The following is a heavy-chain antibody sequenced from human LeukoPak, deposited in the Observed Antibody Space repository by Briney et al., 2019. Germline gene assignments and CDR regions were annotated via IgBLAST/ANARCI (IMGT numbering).Heavy chain of an antibody. CDR1: GFTFSNHG. D-gene: IGHD4-17*01. CDR2: ISSRSNYI. CDR3: ARDPGYGCDY. V-gene: IGHV3-21*01. J-gene: IGHJ4*02. Sequence: GGSLRLSCAASGFTFSNHGMNWVRQAPGKGLEWVSSISSRSNYIYYADSVKGRFTISRDNAKNSLYLQMNSLRAEDTAVYYCARDPGYGCDYWGQGTLVTVSS.